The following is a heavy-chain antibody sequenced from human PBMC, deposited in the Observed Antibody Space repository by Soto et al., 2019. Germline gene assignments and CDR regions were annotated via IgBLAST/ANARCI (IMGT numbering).Heavy chain of an antibody. CDR1: GGTFSSYA. D-gene: IGHD6-13*01. J-gene: IGHJ6*02. CDR3: ARDPGYSSSWYGDYYYYGMDV. CDR2: IIPIFGTA. V-gene: IGHV1-69*13. Sequence: ASVKVSCKASGGTFSSYAIIWVRQAPGQGLEWMGGIIPIFGTANYAQKFQGRVTITADESTSTAYMELSSLRSEDTAVYYCARDPGYSSSWYGDYYYYGMDVWGQGTTVTVSS.